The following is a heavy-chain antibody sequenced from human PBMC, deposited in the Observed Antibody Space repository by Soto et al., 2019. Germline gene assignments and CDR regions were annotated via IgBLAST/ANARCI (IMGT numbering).Heavy chain of an antibody. Sequence: QITLKESGPTLVKPTQTLTLTCTFSGFSLSTSGVGVGWIRQPPGKALEWLALIYWDDDKRYSPSLKSRLTISTDTSKTHVVLPMTNMDPVEKATYYCAHSEIAAAGPFMYYGMDVWGQGTTVTVSS. CDR2: IYWDDDK. CDR1: GFSLSTSGVG. D-gene: IGHD6-13*01. J-gene: IGHJ6*02. CDR3: AHSEIAAAGPFMYYGMDV. V-gene: IGHV2-5*02.